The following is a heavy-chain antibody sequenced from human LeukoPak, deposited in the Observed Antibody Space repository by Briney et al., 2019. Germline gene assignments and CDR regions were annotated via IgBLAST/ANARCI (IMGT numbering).Heavy chain of an antibody. V-gene: IGHV3-48*04. CDR2: ISSASGSI. D-gene: IGHD5-12*01. Sequence: GGSLRLSCAASGFTFSSYSMNWVRQAPGKGLEWVSYISSASGSIYYADSVKGRFTISRDNAKNSLFLQMNSLRAEDTAVYYCAREGAKRGYSGYDAMYWGQGTLVIVSS. CDR1: GFTFSSYS. J-gene: IGHJ4*02. CDR3: AREGAKRGYSGYDAMY.